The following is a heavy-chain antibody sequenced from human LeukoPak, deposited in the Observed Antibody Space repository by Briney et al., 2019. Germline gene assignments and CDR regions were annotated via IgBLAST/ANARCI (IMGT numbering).Heavy chain of an antibody. CDR1: GFTFSSYA. CDR2: ISYDGSNK. V-gene: IGHV3-30-3*01. D-gene: IGHD3-10*01. CDR3: AKDLLGSGTYYRAY. Sequence: GGSLRLSCAASGFTFSSYAMHWVRQAPGKGLEWVAVISYDGSNKYYADSVKGRFTISRDNSKNTLYLQMNSLRAEDTAVYYCAKDLLGSGTYYRAYWGQGTLVTVSS. J-gene: IGHJ4*02.